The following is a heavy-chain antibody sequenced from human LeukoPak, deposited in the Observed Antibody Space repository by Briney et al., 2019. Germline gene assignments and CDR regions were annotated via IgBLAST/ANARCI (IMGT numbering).Heavy chain of an antibody. CDR3: AKKRTGGFDY. J-gene: IGHJ4*02. CDR2: ISGNGDTT. D-gene: IGHD1-14*01. V-gene: IGHV3-64*01. CDR1: GFTFINYP. Sequence: GGSLRLSCAASGFTFINYPMHWVRQPPGKGLEYVSAISGNGDTTWYGNSARGRFTISRDNAKNSLYLQMNSLRAEDTALYYCAKKRTGGFDYWGQGTLVTVSS.